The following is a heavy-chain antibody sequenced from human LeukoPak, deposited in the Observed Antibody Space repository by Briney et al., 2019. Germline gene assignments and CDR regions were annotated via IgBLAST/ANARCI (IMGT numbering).Heavy chain of an antibody. CDR2: IYYSGST. D-gene: IGHD3-22*01. Sequence: SETLFLTCSVSGGFISSSSYYWGWIRQPPGKGLEWIGDIYYSGSTYFKPSLASRVAISIDTSKNQFSLRLSPVTAADTAVYYCARRRYYDSTGYLDWGQGTLV. CDR3: ARRRYYDSTGYLD. J-gene: IGHJ1*01. CDR1: GGFISSSSYY. V-gene: IGHV4-39*01.